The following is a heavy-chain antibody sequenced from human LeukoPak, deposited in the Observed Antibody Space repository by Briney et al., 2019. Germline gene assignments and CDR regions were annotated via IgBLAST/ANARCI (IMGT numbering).Heavy chain of an antibody. D-gene: IGHD2-15*01. J-gene: IGHJ4*02. CDR1: GYTFTSYG. CDR3: ARGYCSGGSCYRFDY. V-gene: IGHV1-18*01. CDR2: ISAYNGNT. Sequence: ASVKVSCKASGYTFTSYGISWVRQAPGQGLEWMGWISAYNGNTNYAQKLQGRVTMTTDTSTGTAYMELRSLRSDDTAVYYCARGYCSGGSCYRFDYWGQGTLVTVSS.